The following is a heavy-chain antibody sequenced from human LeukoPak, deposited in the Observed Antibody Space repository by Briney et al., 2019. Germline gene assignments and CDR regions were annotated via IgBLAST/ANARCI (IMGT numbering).Heavy chain of an antibody. Sequence: PSETLSLTXAVYGGSFSGYYWSWIRQPPGKGLEWIGEINHSGSTNYNPSLKSRVTISVDTSKNRFSLKLSSVTAADTAVYYCASPPYSSSWTAPRYFDYWGQGTLVTVSS. CDR2: INHSGST. J-gene: IGHJ4*02. D-gene: IGHD6-13*01. CDR3: ASPPYSSSWTAPRYFDY. V-gene: IGHV4-34*01. CDR1: GGSFSGYY.